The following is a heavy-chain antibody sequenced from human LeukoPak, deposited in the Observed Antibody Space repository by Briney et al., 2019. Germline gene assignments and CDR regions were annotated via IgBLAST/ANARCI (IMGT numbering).Heavy chain of an antibody. D-gene: IGHD4-17*01. CDR1: GGTFSSYA. V-gene: IGHV1-69*04. J-gene: IGHJ6*02. Sequence: ASVKVSCKASGGTFSSYAICWVRQAPGQGLEWMGRIIPILGIANYAQKFQGRVTITADKSTSTAYMELSSLRSEDTAVYYCARRGSYGDYVRYYYGMDVWGQGTTVTVSS. CDR3: ARRGSYGDYVRYYYGMDV. CDR2: IIPILGIA.